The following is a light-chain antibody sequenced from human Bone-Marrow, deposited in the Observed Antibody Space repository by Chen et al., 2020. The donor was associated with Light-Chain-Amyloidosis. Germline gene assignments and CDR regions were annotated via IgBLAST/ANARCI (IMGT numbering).Light chain of an antibody. CDR3: QSADSSGTYEVI. CDR1: DLPTKY. Sequence: SSELTQPPSVYSSPAHPPWITCSGDDLPTKYAYWYQQKPGQAPVLVIHRDTERPSGISERFSGSSSGTTATLTISGVQAEDEADYHCQSADSSGTYEVIFGGGTKLTVL. J-gene: IGLJ2*01. V-gene: IGLV3-25*03. CDR2: RDT.